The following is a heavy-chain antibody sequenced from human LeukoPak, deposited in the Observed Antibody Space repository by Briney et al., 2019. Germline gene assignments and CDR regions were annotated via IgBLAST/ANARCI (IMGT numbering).Heavy chain of an antibody. D-gene: IGHD3-22*01. Sequence: GGSLRLSCADSGFTFSSYSMNWVRQAPGKGLEWVSYISSSSSTIYYADSVKGRFTISRDNAKNSLYLQMNGLRDEDTAVYYCARGPPSYYYDSSGYYLNYWGQGTLVTVSS. CDR1: GFTFSSYS. CDR3: ARGPPSYYYDSSGYYLNY. CDR2: ISSSSSTI. V-gene: IGHV3-48*02. J-gene: IGHJ4*02.